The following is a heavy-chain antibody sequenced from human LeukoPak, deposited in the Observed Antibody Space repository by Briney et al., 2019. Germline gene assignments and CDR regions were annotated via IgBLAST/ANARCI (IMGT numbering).Heavy chain of an antibody. V-gene: IGHV3-9*01. D-gene: IGHD4-11*01. CDR2: ISWNSGSI. CDR1: GFTFDDYA. J-gene: IGHJ4*02. CDR3: ARSGGLQKFDY. Sequence: GGSLRLSCAASGFTFDDYAMHWVRQAPGKGLEWVSGISWNSGSIGYADSVKGRFTISRDNSKNTLYLQMNSLRAEDTAVYYCARSGGLQKFDYWGQGTLVTVSS.